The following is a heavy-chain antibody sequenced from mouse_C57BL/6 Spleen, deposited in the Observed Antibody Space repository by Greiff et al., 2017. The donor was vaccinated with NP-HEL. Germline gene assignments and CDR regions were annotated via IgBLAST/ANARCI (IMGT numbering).Heavy chain of an antibody. CDR3: ARSSSYYYGSSWYFDV. D-gene: IGHD1-1*01. V-gene: IGHV1-72*01. J-gene: IGHJ1*03. CDR2: IDPNRGGT. CDR1: GYTFTSYW. Sequence: VQLQQPGAELVKPGASVKLSCKASGYTFTSYWMHWVKQRPGRGLEWIGRIDPNRGGTKYNEKFKSKATLTVDKPSSAAYMQLSSLTSEDSAVYYCARSSSYYYGSSWYFDVWGTGTTVTVSS.